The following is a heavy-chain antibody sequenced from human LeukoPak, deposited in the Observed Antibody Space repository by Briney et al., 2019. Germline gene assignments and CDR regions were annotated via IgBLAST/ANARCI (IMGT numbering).Heavy chain of an antibody. CDR3: ARDQMEGASSSWYGKNYYYYMDV. D-gene: IGHD6-13*01. Sequence: SETLSLTCAVSGYSISSGYYWGWIRQPPGKGLEWIGSIYHSGSTYYNPSLKSRVTISVDTSKNQFSLKLSSVTAADTAVYYCARDQMEGASSSWYGKNYYYYMDVWGKGTTVTVSS. CDR1: GYSISSGYY. V-gene: IGHV4-38-2*02. CDR2: IYHSGST. J-gene: IGHJ6*03.